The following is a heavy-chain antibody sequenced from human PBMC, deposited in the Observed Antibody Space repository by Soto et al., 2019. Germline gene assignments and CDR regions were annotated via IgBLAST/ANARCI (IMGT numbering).Heavy chain of an antibody. D-gene: IGHD3-22*01. CDR1: GGSISSYY. CDR2: IYYSGST. Sequence: SETLSLTCTVSGGSISSYYWSWIRQPPGKGLEWIGYIYYSGSTNYNPSLKSRVTISVDTSKNQFSLKLSSVTAADTAVYYCARFRAGDLDYYDSSGYSEPYIDYWGQGTLVTVS. J-gene: IGHJ4*02. CDR3: ARFRAGDLDYYDSSGYSEPYIDY. V-gene: IGHV4-59*01.